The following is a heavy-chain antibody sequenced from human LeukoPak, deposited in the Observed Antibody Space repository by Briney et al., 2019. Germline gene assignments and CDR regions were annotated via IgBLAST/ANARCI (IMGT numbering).Heavy chain of an antibody. V-gene: IGHV3-30*18. CDR3: AKASGVDYGGHFDY. D-gene: IGHD4-23*01. J-gene: IGHJ4*02. Sequence: PGGSLRLSCAASGFTFSSYGMHWVRQAPGKGLEWVAVISYDGSNKYYADSVKGRFTISRDNSKNTLYLQMNSLRAEDTAVYYCAKASGVDYGGHFDYWGQGTLVTVSS. CDR1: GFTFSSYG. CDR2: ISYDGSNK.